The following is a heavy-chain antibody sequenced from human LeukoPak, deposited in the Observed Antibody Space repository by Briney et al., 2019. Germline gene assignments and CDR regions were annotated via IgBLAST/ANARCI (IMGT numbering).Heavy chain of an antibody. CDR2: IDAGGSST. D-gene: IGHD2-8*01. CDR3: ARVQGHPPNGLDI. V-gene: IGHV3-74*01. Sequence: GVSLRHSCAASGFTFSNHWMHGVRQVPGKGLVWVSRIDAGGSSTSYADSVKGRFTISRDNAKNTLYLQMNSLRAEDTAVYYCARVQGHPPNGLDIWGQGTMVTVSS. J-gene: IGHJ3*02. CDR1: GFTFSNHW.